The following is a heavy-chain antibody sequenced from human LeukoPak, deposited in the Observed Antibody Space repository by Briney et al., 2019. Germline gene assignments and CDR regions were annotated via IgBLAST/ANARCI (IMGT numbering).Heavy chain of an antibody. Sequence: SETLSLTCTVSGGSISSSSYYWGWIRQSPGKGLEWIGSIYYSGSTYYNPSLKSRVTISVDTSKNQFSLKLSSVTAADTAVYYCARGELLPELWGQGTLVTVSS. CDR1: GGSISSSSYY. CDR3: ARGELLPEL. D-gene: IGHD1-26*01. V-gene: IGHV4-39*07. CDR2: IYYSGST. J-gene: IGHJ4*02.